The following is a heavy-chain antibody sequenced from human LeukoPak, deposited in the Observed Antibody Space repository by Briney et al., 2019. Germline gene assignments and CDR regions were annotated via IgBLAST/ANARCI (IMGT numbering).Heavy chain of an antibody. CDR1: GFAFNTYA. CDR3: ARDPSAFAGYFDY. J-gene: IGHJ4*02. D-gene: IGHD3-10*01. V-gene: IGHV3-48*04. CDR2: ISSSSNTI. Sequence: GESLRLSCAASGFAFNTYAMTWVRQAPGEGLEWLSYISSSSNTIYYADSVKGRFTISRDNAKNTLYLQMDSLRAEDTAVYYCARDPSAFAGYFDYWGRGTLVTVSS.